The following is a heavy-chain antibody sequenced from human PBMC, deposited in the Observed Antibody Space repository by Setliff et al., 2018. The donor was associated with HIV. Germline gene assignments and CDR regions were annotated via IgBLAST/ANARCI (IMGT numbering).Heavy chain of an antibody. CDR3: ASRVYYYDESRVLREEGFVP. Sequence: PSETLSLTCSVSGGSINDERYYWSWIRQPPGKGLEWTGSIYQRGRTYYNPSLKSRLTMSVDTSKNQFSLSLSSVTAADTAVYYCASRVYYYDESRVLREEGFVPWGQGTLVTVSS. D-gene: IGHD3-22*01. CDR2: IYQRGRT. CDR1: GGSINDERYY. J-gene: IGHJ5*02. V-gene: IGHV4-39*01.